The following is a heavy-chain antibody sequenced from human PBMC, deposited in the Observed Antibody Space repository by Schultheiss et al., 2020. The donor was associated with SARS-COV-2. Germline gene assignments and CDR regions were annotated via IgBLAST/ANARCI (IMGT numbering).Heavy chain of an antibody. CDR1: GGSISSYY. CDR2: INHSGST. CDR3: ARGTGVFGVVIMFDY. D-gene: IGHD3-3*01. J-gene: IGHJ4*02. Sequence: SETLSLTCTVSGGSISSYYWSWIRQPPGKGLEWIGKINHSGSTNYNPSLKSRVTISVDTSKNQFSLKLSSVTAADTAVYYCARGTGVFGVVIMFDYWGQGTLVTVSS. V-gene: IGHV4-34*01.